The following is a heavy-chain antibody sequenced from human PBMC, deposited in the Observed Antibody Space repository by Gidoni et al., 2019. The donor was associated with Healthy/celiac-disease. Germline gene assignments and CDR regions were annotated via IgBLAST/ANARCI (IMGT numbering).Heavy chain of an antibody. Sequence: EVQLVVTGGGLVKPGRSLRLSSTASGFTLGDYAVIWFRQAPGKGLEWVGFSRSKAYGGTTEYAASVKGRFTISRDDSKSIAYLQMNSLKSEDTAVYYCTRDLVYYYDSSGYFPHFDYWGQGTLVTVSS. J-gene: IGHJ4*02. CDR3: TRDLVYYYDSSGYFPHFDY. CDR1: GFTLGDYA. D-gene: IGHD3-22*01. CDR2: SRSKAYGGTT. V-gene: IGHV3-49*05.